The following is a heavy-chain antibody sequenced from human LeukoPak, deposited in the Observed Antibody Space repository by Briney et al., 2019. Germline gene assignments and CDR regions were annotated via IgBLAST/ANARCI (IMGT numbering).Heavy chain of an antibody. CDR2: IYYSGNT. Sequence: PSETLSLTCTVSGDSISTSNSYWGWIRQPPGKGLEWIESIYYSGNTYYNASLKSRVTISVDTSKNQFSLKLTSVTAADTAMYYCVKSGGYGLIDYWGQGTLVTVSS. V-gene: IGHV4-39*01. CDR1: GDSISTSNSY. CDR3: VKSGGYGLIDY. J-gene: IGHJ4*02. D-gene: IGHD1-26*01.